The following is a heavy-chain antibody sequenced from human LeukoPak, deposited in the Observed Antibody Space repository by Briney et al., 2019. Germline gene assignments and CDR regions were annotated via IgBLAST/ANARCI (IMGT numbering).Heavy chain of an antibody. D-gene: IGHD4-17*01. J-gene: IGHJ4*02. CDR1: GGTFSIYA. CDR2: IIPIFGTA. V-gene: IGHV1-69*01. Sequence: ASVNVSCTASGGTFSIYAISWVRQAPRQGLEWMGGIIPIFGTANYAQKFQGRVTITADESTSTAYMELSSLRSEDTAVYYCASNYDYGSFDYWGQGTLVTVSS. CDR3: ASNYDYGSFDY.